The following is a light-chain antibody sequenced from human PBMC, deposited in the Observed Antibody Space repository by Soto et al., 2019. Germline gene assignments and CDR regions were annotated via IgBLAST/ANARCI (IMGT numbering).Light chain of an antibody. J-gene: IGLJ3*02. V-gene: IGLV1-40*01. Sequence: QSVRTQPPSVSGAPGQRVTISCTESSSNIGAGYDVHWYQQLPGTAPKLLIYGNSNRPSGVPDRFSGSKSGTSASLAITGLQAEDEAHYYCQSYDSSLSGWVFGGGTKLTFL. CDR1: SSNIGAGYD. CDR3: QSYDSSLSGWV. CDR2: GNS.